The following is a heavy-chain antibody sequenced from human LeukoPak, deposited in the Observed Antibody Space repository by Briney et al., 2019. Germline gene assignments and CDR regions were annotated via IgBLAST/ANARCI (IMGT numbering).Heavy chain of an antibody. V-gene: IGHV1-2*02. D-gene: IGHD1-20*01. J-gene: IGHJ4*02. CDR2: INPNSGGT. Sequence: GASVRLSCTASGYTFTDYYMHWVRQAPGQGLEWMGWINPNSGGTKYAQKFQGRVTMTRDTSISTAYMELSRLTYDDTAVYYCAGLPRYNWNEPLDYWGQGTLVTVSS. CDR1: GYTFTDYY. CDR3: AGLPRYNWNEPLDY.